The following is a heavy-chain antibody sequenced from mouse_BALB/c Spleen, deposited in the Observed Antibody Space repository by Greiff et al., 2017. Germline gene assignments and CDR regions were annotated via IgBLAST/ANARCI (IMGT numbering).Heavy chain of an antibody. CDR1: GYTFTSYW. D-gene: IGHD2-14*01. V-gene: IGHV1S22*01. Sequence: LQQPGSELVRPGASVKLSCKASGYTFTSYWMHWVKQRPGQGLEWIGNIYPGSGSTNYDEKFKSKATLTVDTSSSTAYMQLSSLTSEDSAVYYCTRPYYRYDVYYFDYWGQGTTLTVSS. CDR2: IYPGSGST. CDR3: TRPYYRYDVYYFDY. J-gene: IGHJ2*01.